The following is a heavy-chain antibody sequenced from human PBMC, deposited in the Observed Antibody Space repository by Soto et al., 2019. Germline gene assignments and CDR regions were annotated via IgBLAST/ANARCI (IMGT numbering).Heavy chain of an antibody. V-gene: IGHV3-23*01. CDR1: GFTFTDYA. Sequence: VGSLRLSCAASGFTFTDYALSWVRQAPGKGLEWVATISGIGGSTYLADSVKGRLSISRDNSKNSVYLQMNSLKTEDTAVYYCVRATYFSDSSGYTRCFDYWGQGTLVTVSS. CDR2: ISGIGGST. D-gene: IGHD3-22*01. CDR3: VRATYFSDSSGYTRCFDY. J-gene: IGHJ4*02.